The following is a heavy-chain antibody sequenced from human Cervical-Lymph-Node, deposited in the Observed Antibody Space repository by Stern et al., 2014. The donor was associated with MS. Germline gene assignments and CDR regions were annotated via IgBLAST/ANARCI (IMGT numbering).Heavy chain of an antibody. CDR2: ISYDGSDN. D-gene: IGHD4-17*01. CDR3: ARGGAVTSSEYYFDY. CDR1: GLTFSYHA. Sequence: VQLVESGGGVVQPGRSLRLSCAASGLTFSYHAMHWVRQAPGKGLEWVAVISYDGSDNYYAGSVKGRFTLSRDNSKNTLYLQMNSLRAEDTAVYYWARGGAVTSSEYYFDYWGQGTLVTVSS. J-gene: IGHJ4*02. V-gene: IGHV3-30*01.